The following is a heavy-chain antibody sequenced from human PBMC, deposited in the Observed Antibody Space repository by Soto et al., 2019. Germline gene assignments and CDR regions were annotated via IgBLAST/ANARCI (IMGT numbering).Heavy chain of an antibody. CDR3: ARGRITIPGVVMNAFDI. J-gene: IGHJ3*02. Sequence: ASVKVSCKASGYTFTSYGISWVRQAPGHGLAWMGWISAYNGNTNYAQKLQGRVTMTTDTSTSTAYMELRSLRSDDTAVYYCARGRITIPGVVMNAFDIWGQGTMVTVS. V-gene: IGHV1-18*04. CDR1: GYTFTSYG. D-gene: IGHD3-3*01. CDR2: ISAYNGNT.